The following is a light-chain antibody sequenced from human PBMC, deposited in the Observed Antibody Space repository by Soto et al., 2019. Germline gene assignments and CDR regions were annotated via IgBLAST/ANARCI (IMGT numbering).Light chain of an antibody. J-gene: IGKJ1*01. V-gene: IGKV1-5*01. Sequence: DIQMTQSPSTLSASVGYRVTITCRASQSISSWLAWYQQKPGKAPKLLIYDASSLESGVPSRFSGRGSGTEFTLTISRLQTDDFATYYCQQYNSYWTFGQGTKVDIK. CDR2: DAS. CDR3: QQYNSYWT. CDR1: QSISSW.